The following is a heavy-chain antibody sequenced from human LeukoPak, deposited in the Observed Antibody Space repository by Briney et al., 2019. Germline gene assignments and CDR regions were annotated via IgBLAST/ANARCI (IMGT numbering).Heavy chain of an antibody. CDR3: ARDYCSGGSCYGEDY. Sequence: PSETLSLTCTVSGGSISSGGYYWSWIRQHPGKGLEWIGYIYYGGSTYYNPSLKSRVTISVDTSKNQFSLKLSSVTAADTAVYYCARDYCSGGSCYGEDYWGQGTLVTVSS. CDR2: IYYGGST. J-gene: IGHJ4*02. V-gene: IGHV4-31*03. CDR1: GGSISSGGYY. D-gene: IGHD2-15*01.